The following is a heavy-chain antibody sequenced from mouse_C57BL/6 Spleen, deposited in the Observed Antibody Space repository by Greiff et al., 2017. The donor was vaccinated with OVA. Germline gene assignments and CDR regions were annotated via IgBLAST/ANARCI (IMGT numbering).Heavy chain of an antibody. J-gene: IGHJ1*03. V-gene: IGHV1-82*01. D-gene: IGHD1-1*01. CDR3: AREDCGSGYWYLDD. CDR2: IYPGGGTT. CDR1: GYAFSSSW. Sequence: VQLLQSGPELVKPGASVKISCKASGYAFSSSWMNWVKQRPGKGLEWIGRIYPGGGTTHYNEKFKGQATLTADQSSSTAYMQLSSLTSEDSAVYVCAREDCGSGYWYLDDWGKGTTVTVSS.